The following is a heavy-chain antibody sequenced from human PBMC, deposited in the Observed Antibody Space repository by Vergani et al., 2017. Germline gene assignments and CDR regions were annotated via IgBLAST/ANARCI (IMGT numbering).Heavy chain of an antibody. J-gene: IGHJ6*02. CDR3: ATGITMVRGAMDV. V-gene: IGHV1-69-2*01. D-gene: IGHD3-10*01. CDR2: VDPEDGET. Sequence: VQLVQSGAEVKKPGSSVKVSCKASGGTFSSYTISWVRQAPGQGLEWMGLVDPEDGETIYAEKFQGRVTITADTSTDTAYMELSSLRSEDTAVYYCATGITMVRGAMDVWGQGTTVTVSS. CDR1: GGTFSSYT.